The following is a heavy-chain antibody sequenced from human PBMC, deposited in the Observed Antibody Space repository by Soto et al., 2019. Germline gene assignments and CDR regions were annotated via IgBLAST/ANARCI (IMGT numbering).Heavy chain of an antibody. CDR2: IYYSGST. CDR1: GGSISSYY. D-gene: IGHD3-16*01. J-gene: IGHJ4*02. Sequence: WETLSLTCTVSGGSISSYYWSWIRQPPGKGLEWIGYIYYSGSTNYNPSLKSRVTISVDTSKNQFSLKLSSVTAADTAVYYCARDPFGRAWGSYDYWGQGTLVTVSS. V-gene: IGHV4-59*01. CDR3: ARDPFGRAWGSYDY.